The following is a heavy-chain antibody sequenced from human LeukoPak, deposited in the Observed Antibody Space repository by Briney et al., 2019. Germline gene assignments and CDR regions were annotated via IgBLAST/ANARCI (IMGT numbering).Heavy chain of an antibody. CDR3: ARGVYIAAAQYGY. V-gene: IGHV4-59*01. D-gene: IGHD6-13*01. CDR1: GGSISSYY. CDR2: IYYSGTT. Sequence: SETLSLTCTVSGGSISSYYWSWIRQPPGKGLEWIGYIYYSGTTNYNPSLKSRVAISVDTSKNQFSLKLSSVTAADTAVYYCARGVYIAAAQYGYWGQGTLVSVSS. J-gene: IGHJ4*02.